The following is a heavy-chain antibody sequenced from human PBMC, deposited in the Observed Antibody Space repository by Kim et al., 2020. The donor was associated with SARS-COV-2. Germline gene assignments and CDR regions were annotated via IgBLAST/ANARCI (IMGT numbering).Heavy chain of an antibody. CDR2: IYYSGST. CDR1: GGSISSYY. CDR3: ARHGFGAGGYADY. D-gene: IGHD5-12*01. Sequence: SETLSLTCTVSGGSISSYYWSWIRQPPGKGLEWIGYIYYSGSTNYNPSLKSRVTISVDTSKNQFSLKLSSVTAADTAVYYCARHGFGAGGYADYWGQGTLVTVSS. V-gene: IGHV4-59*08. J-gene: IGHJ4*02.